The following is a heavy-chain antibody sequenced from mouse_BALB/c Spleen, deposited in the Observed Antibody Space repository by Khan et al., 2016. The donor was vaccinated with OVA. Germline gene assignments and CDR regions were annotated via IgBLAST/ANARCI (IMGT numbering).Heavy chain of an antibody. Sequence: VQLKQSGPELMKPGASVNISCKASGYSFTSYYIHWVKQRHGKSLEWIGYIDPFNGGTAYNQTFKGKATLTVDKSSRTAYMHLSSLTSEDSAVSDGARGTFGYWGQGTLVTVSA. CDR2: IDPFNGGT. CDR3: ARGTFGY. D-gene: IGHD3-3*01. J-gene: IGHJ3*01. V-gene: IGHV1S135*01. CDR1: GYSFTSYY.